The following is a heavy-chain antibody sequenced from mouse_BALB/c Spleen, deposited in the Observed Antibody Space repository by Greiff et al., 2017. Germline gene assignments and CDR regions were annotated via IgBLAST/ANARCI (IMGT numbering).Heavy chain of an antibody. Sequence: EVQGVESGGGLVQPGGSLKLSCAASGFTFSSYGMSWVRQTPDKRLELVATINSNGGSTYYPDSVTGRFTISRDNAKNTLYLQMSSLKSEDTAMYYCARYYGYGAMDYWGQGTSVTVSS. V-gene: IGHV5-6-3*01. CDR1: GFTFSSYG. J-gene: IGHJ4*01. D-gene: IGHD1-2*01. CDR2: INSNGGST. CDR3: ARYYGYGAMDY.